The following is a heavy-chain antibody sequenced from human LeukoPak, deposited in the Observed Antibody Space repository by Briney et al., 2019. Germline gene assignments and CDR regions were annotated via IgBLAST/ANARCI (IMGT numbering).Heavy chain of an antibody. Sequence: PGGSLRLSCAAPGFTFSSYGMHWVRQAPGKGLEWVGRIKSKTGGGTTDYAAPVKGRFTISRDDSKNTLYLQMNSLKTEDTAVYYCTTDPIQYSSSWYYFDYWGQGTLVTVSS. CDR1: GFTFSSYG. V-gene: IGHV3-15*01. J-gene: IGHJ4*02. CDR2: IKSKTGGGTT. D-gene: IGHD6-13*01. CDR3: TTDPIQYSSSWYYFDY.